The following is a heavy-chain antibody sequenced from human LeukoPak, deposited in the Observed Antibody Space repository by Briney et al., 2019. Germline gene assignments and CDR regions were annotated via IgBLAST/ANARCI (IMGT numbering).Heavy chain of an antibody. CDR3: ARGGNHRYYYDSSGPNFDY. J-gene: IGHJ4*02. CDR1: GFTFSSYG. CDR2: IRYDGSNK. V-gene: IGHV3-30*02. Sequence: GGSLRLSCAASGFTFSSYGMHWVRQAPGKGLEWVAFIRYDGSNKYYADSVKGRFTISRDNSKNTLYLQMNSLRAEDTAVYYCARGGNHRYYYDSSGPNFDYWGQGTLVTVSS. D-gene: IGHD3-22*01.